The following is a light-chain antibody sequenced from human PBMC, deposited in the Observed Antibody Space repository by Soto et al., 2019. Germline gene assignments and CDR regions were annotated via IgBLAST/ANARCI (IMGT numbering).Light chain of an antibody. CDR2: SNN. CDR3: AALDDSRNGLWV. V-gene: IGLV1-44*01. CDR1: SSNIGSNT. J-gene: IGLJ3*02. Sequence: QSVLTQPPSASGTPGQRVTISCSGSSSNIGSNTVNWYQQLPGTAPKLLIYSNNQRPSGVPDRFSGSKSGTSASLAISGLQSEDEADYYCAALDDSRNGLWVFGGGTKLTVL.